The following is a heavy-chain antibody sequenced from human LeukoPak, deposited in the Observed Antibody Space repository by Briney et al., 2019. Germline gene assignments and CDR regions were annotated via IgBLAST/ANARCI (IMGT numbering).Heavy chain of an antibody. Sequence: GASVEVSCKASGYTFTSYDINWVRQAPGQGLEWMGWMNPNSGNTGYAQKFQGRVTMTRNTSISTAYMELSSLRSEDTAVYYCARARRGSGGSCYYFDYWGQGTLVTVSS. CDR1: GYTFTSYD. V-gene: IGHV1-8*01. CDR3: ARARRGSGGSCYYFDY. D-gene: IGHD2-15*01. J-gene: IGHJ4*02. CDR2: MNPNSGNT.